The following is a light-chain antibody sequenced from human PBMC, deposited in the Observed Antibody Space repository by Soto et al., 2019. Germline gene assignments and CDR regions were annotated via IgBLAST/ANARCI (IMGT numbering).Light chain of an antibody. CDR3: QQYNTYSA. CDR2: DAS. CDR1: QTINTW. J-gene: IGKJ1*01. V-gene: IGKV1-5*01. Sequence: DSLMTQSPSTLSASVGDRVTITCRASQTINTWLAWYQQKPGKAPNLLIYDASTLKSGVPSRFSGGGSGTEFTLTISSLQPDDFATYYCQQYNTYSAFGQGTKVDI.